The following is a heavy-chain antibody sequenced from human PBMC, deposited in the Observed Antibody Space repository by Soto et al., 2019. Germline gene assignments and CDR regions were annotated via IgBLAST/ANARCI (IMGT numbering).Heavy chain of an antibody. D-gene: IGHD1-1*01. CDR3: ARESTGTTSMDV. V-gene: IGHV1-8*01. CDR2: MNPNSGNT. Sequence: QVQLVQSGAEVKKPGASVKVSCKASGYTFTSYDINWVRQATGQGLEWMGWMNPNSGNTGYAQKFQGRVAVTMNTSISTAYMELSSLRSVDTAVYYCARESTGTTSMDVWGQGTTVTVSS. CDR1: GYTFTSYD. J-gene: IGHJ6*02.